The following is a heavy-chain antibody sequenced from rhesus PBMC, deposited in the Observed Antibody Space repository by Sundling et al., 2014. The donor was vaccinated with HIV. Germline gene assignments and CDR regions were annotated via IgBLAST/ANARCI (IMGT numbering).Heavy chain of an antibody. CDR3: AKDLWELQMLYGLDS. J-gene: IGHJ6*01. Sequence: EEQLVESGGGLAKPGGSLRLSCAASGLTFSNYAMHWVRQAPGKGLEWVSGISSGGGTYYADSVKGRFTISRDNSKSTLSLQMNRLIPEDTAVYYCAKDLWELQMLYGLDSWGQGVVVSVSS. V-gene: IGHV3-103*01. CDR1: GLTFSNYA. D-gene: IGHD1-44*02. CDR2: ISSGGGT.